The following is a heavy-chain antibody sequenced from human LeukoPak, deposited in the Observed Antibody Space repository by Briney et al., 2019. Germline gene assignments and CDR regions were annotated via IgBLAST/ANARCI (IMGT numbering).Heavy chain of an antibody. CDR3: ARGRIGGPKAPFDY. Sequence: SETLTLTCTVSGGSLSNYYWSWIRQPPGKGLEWIGHIYESGSTTYNPSLKSRVTISVDTSKNQFSLRLSSVTAADTAIYYCARGRIGGPKAPFDYWGQGILVTVSS. D-gene: IGHD3-16*01. CDR1: GGSLSNYY. CDR2: IYESGST. J-gene: IGHJ4*02. V-gene: IGHV4-59*01.